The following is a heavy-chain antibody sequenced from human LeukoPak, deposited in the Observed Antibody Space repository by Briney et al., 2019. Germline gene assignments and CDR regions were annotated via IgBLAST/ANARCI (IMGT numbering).Heavy chain of an antibody. V-gene: IGHV3-74*01. Sequence: GGSLTLSCAVSGFTFSSYWMHWVRQAPGKGLVWVSRIDRDGSRINYADSVKGRFTISRDNGKNTLSLQMNSLRAEDTAVYYCARDLEDYNNYGEMAIWGQGTLVTVSS. D-gene: IGHD4-11*01. J-gene: IGHJ4*02. CDR3: ARDLEDYNNYGEMAI. CDR2: IDRDGSRI. CDR1: GFTFSSYW.